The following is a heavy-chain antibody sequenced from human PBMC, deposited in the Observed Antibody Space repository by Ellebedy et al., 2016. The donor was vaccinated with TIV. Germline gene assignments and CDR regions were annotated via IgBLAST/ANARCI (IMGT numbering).Heavy chain of an antibody. V-gene: IGHV3-43*02. CDR1: GFKFDDYA. Sequence: PGGSLRLSCTASGFKFDDYAMHWVRQVPGKGLEWVSLISRDGGSTSYADSVKGRFTISRENSKTSLFLQMNRLRIEDTALYYCAKGQSMVRGVLSGMDVWGQGTTVTVSS. J-gene: IGHJ6*02. CDR2: ISRDGGST. D-gene: IGHD3-10*01. CDR3: AKGQSMVRGVLSGMDV.